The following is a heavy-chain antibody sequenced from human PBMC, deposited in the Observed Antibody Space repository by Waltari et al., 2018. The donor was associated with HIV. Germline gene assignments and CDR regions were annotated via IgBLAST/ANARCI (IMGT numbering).Heavy chain of an antibody. CDR3: ARGGFYGSGSKVN. CDR1: GFTFSSYW. Sequence: EVQLVESGGGLVQPGGSLRLSCAASGFTFSSYWMSWVRQAPGKGREWVANIKQDGSEEYYVDSVNGRFTISRDNAENSLYLQMNSLRAEDTAVYYCARGGFYGSGSKVNWGQGTLVTVSS. CDR2: IKQDGSEE. D-gene: IGHD3-10*01. V-gene: IGHV3-7*04. J-gene: IGHJ4*02.